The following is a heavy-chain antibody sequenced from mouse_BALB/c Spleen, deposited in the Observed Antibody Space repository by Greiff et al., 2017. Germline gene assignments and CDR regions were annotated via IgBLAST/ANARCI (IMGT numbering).Heavy chain of an antibody. J-gene: IGHJ1*01. Sequence: EVKLMESGGGLVKPGGSLKLSCAASGFTFSSYAMSWVRQTPEKRLEWVASISSGGSTYYPDSVKGRFTISRDNARNILYLQMSSLRSEDTAMYYCAYYYGSSYGWYFDVWGAGTTVTVSS. D-gene: IGHD1-1*01. CDR1: GFTFSSYA. V-gene: IGHV5-6-5*01. CDR3: AYYYGSSYGWYFDV. CDR2: ISSGGST.